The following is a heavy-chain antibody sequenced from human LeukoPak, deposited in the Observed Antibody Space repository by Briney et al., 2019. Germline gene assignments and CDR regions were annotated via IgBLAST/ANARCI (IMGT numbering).Heavy chain of an antibody. D-gene: IGHD4-23*01. Sequence: SETLSLTCSVSGYSINSGYHWGWIRQPPGKGLEWIAIMHHTGSTHYNPSLQSRVTISIDTSKNHFSLKLRSVSAADTVIYYCATSEGGGFFDYWGQGTPVTVSS. CDR1: GYSINSGYH. J-gene: IGHJ4*02. CDR2: MHHTGST. V-gene: IGHV4-38-2*01. CDR3: ATSEGGGFFDY.